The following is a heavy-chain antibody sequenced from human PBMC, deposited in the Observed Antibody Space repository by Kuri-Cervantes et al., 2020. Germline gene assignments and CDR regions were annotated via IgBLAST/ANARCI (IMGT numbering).Heavy chain of an antibody. CDR1: GFTFSSYG. CDR3: ARDPHSFNWFDP. V-gene: IGHV3-30*03. J-gene: IGHJ5*02. CDR2: ISYDGSNK. Sequence: GESLKISCASSGFTFSSYGMHLVRQAPGKGLEWVAVISYDGSNKYYADSVKGRFTISRDNSKNTLYLQMNSMRAEDTAVYYCARDPHSFNWFDPWGQGTLVTVSS.